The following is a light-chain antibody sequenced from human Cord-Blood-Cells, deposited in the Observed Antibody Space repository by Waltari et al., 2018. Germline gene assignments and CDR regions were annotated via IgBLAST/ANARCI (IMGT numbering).Light chain of an antibody. CDR3: QQRSNWPLT. V-gene: IGKV3-11*01. Sequence: EIVLTQSPAPLSLSPGERATLSCRASQSVSSYLAWYQQKPGQDPRLLIYDASNRATGSPARFSGSGSGTDFTLTISSLEPEDFAVYYCQQRSNWPLTFGGGTKVEIK. CDR1: QSVSSY. CDR2: DAS. J-gene: IGKJ4*01.